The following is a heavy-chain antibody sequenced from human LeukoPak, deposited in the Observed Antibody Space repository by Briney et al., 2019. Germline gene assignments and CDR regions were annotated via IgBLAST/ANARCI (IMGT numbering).Heavy chain of an antibody. CDR2: IKQDGSEK. J-gene: IGHJ4*02. CDR3: AKDQLGQQWLVQFDY. Sequence: GGSLRLSCAASGFTFSSYWMSWVRQAPGKGLEWVANIKQDGSEKYYVDSVKGRFTISRDNAKNSLYLQMNSLRAEDTAVYYCAKDQLGQQWLVQFDYWGQGTLVTVSA. D-gene: IGHD6-19*01. V-gene: IGHV3-7*03. CDR1: GFTFSSYW.